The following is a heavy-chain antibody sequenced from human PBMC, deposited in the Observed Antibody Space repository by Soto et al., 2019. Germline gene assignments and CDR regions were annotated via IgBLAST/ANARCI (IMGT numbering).Heavy chain of an antibody. CDR3: AAYSSSSWDYGMDV. Sequence: LRLSCAASGFTVSSNYMSWVRQAPGKGLEWVSVIYSGGSTYYADSVKGRFTISRDNSKNTLYLQMNSLRAEDTAVYYCAAYSSSSWDYGMDVWGQGTTVTVSS. CDR1: GFTVSSNY. V-gene: IGHV3-53*01. CDR2: IYSGGST. J-gene: IGHJ6*02. D-gene: IGHD6-6*01.